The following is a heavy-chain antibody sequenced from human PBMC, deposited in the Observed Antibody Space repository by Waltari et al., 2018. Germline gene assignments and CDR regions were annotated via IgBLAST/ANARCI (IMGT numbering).Heavy chain of an antibody. V-gene: IGHV3-7*01. CDR1: GFSISTYY. CDR3: ARRKWNYGSDDGMDV. D-gene: IGHD1-7*01. Sequence: EVQLVESGGGLVQPGGSLRLSCAASGFSISTYYMRWVRQAPGKGLRWVATIKQNGSEKCYVDSVKVRFTISRYNAKNSMYLQMNSLKAEDTAVYYCARRKWNYGSDDGMDVWGQGTTVTVSS. CDR2: IKQNGSEK. J-gene: IGHJ6*02.